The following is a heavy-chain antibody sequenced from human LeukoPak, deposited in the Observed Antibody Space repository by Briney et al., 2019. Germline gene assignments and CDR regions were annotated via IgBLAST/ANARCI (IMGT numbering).Heavy chain of an antibody. CDR2: ISGSGGST. J-gene: IGHJ4*02. CDR1: GFTFSSYA. D-gene: IGHD6-6*01. Sequence: GGSLRLPCAASGFTFSSYAMSWVRQAPGKGLEWVSAISGSGGSTYYADSVKGRFTISRDNSKNTLYLQMNSLRAEDTAVYYCAKGRTYSSSSPFDYWGQGTLVTVSS. CDR3: AKGRTYSSSSPFDY. V-gene: IGHV3-23*01.